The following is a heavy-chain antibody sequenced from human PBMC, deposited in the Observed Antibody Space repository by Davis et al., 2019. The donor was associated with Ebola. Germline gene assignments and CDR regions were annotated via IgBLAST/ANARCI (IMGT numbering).Heavy chain of an antibody. J-gene: IGHJ4*02. CDR1: DASIRSHY. CDR2: IYYTGTT. V-gene: IGHV4-59*08. CDR3: ARQESQLHRYYFNS. Sequence: SETLSLTCTVSDASIRSHYWSWIRQPPGKGLEWIGYIYYTGTTNFNPFLKSRVTLSVHTSENKFSLKLSSVTAADTAVYYCARQESQLHRYYFNSWGQGTLVTVSS. D-gene: IGHD4-23*01.